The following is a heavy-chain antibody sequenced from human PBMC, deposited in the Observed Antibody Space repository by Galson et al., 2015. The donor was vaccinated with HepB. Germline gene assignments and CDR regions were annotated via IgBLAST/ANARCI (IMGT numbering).Heavy chain of an antibody. CDR3: APIRGSASVGFDS. CDR2: IYWDDDQ. V-gene: IGHV2-5*02. Sequence: PALVKPTQTLTLTCTFSGFSLSTSEEGVGVAWIRQPPGKALEWLALIYWDDDQRYSPSLKNRLTITKDSSKDQVVLIMTRMDPMDTATFFCAPIRGSASVGFDSWGQGAQVPVSS. D-gene: IGHD4-23*01. CDR1: GFSLSTSEEG. J-gene: IGHJ4*02.